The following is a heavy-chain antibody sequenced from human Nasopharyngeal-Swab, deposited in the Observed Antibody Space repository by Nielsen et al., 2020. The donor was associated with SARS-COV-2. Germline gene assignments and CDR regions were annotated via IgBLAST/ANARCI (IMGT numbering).Heavy chain of an antibody. CDR2: INPNSGGT. D-gene: IGHD3-3*01. J-gene: IGHJ5*02. CDR1: GYTFTSYY. Sequence: ASVKVSCKASGYTFTSYYTHWVRQAPGQGLEWMGRINPNSGGTNYAQKFQGRVTMTRDTSISTAYMELSRLRSDDTAVYYCARDIGYDFWSGYHSNNWFDPWGQGTLVTVSS. CDR3: ARDIGYDFWSGYHSNNWFDP. V-gene: IGHV1-2*06.